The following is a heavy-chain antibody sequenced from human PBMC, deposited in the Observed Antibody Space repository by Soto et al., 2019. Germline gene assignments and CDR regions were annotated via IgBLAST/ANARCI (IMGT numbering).Heavy chain of an antibody. J-gene: IGHJ4*01. CDR3: ARDRMNYDFWSGHPPFDY. V-gene: IGHV1-69*05. CDR1: GGTFSSYA. Sequence: SVKVSCKAPGGTFSSYAISCVRQAPGQGLEWMGGIIPIFGKTNYAQKLQGRVTMTTDTSTRTAYMELSSLRSDDTAVYYCARDRMNYDFWSGHPPFDYWVQGTLVTVSS. D-gene: IGHD3-3*01. CDR2: IIPIFGKT.